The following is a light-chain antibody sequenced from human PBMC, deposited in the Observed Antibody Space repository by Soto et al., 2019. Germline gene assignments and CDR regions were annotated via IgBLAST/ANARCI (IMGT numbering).Light chain of an antibody. CDR2: GAS. CDR1: QSVSSSY. V-gene: IGKV3-20*01. Sequence: EIVLIQSPGTLSLSPGERATLSCRASQSVSSSYLAWYQQKPGQAPRLLIYGASSRATGIPDRSSASGSGTDFTLTISGLEPEDFAVYYCQQYGSSLITFGQGTRLEIK. CDR3: QQYGSSLIT. J-gene: IGKJ5*01.